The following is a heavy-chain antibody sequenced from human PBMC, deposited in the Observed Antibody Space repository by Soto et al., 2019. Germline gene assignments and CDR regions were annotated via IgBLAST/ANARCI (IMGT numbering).Heavy chain of an antibody. CDR3: ARSTVVRGVITVGFDY. D-gene: IGHD3-10*01. V-gene: IGHV4-59*01. J-gene: IGHJ4*02. CDR1: GGSISSYY. Sequence: TLSLTCTVSGGSISSYYWSWIRQPPGKGLEWIGYIYYSGSTNYNPSLKSRVTISVDTSKNQFSLKLSSVTAADTAVYYCARSTVVRGVITVGFDYWGQGTLVTVSS. CDR2: IYYSGST.